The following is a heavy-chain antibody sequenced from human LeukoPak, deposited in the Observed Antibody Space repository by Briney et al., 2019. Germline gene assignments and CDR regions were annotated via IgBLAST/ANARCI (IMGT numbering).Heavy chain of an antibody. CDR2: ISYDGSNK. Sequence: PGGSLRLSCAASGFTFSSYGMHWVRQAPGKGLEWVAVISYDGSNKYYADSVKGRFTISRDNSKNTLYLQMNSLRAEDTAVYYCAKAPSGSAPPDYWGQGTLVTVSS. CDR1: GFTFSSYG. V-gene: IGHV3-30*18. J-gene: IGHJ4*02. D-gene: IGHD3-10*01. CDR3: AKAPSGSAPPDY.